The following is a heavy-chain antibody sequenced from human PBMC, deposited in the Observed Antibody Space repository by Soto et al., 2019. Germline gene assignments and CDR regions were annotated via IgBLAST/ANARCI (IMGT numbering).Heavy chain of an antibody. CDR3: AREGQQWLADAFDI. D-gene: IGHD6-19*01. CDR2: IWYDGSNK. CDR1: GFTFISYG. J-gene: IGHJ3*02. V-gene: IGHV3-33*01. Sequence: HPGGSLRLSCAASGFTFISYGMHWVRQAPGKGLEWVAVIWYDGSNKYYADSVKGRFTISRDNSKNTLYLQMNSLRAEDTAVYYCAREGQQWLADAFDIWGQGTMVTVSS.